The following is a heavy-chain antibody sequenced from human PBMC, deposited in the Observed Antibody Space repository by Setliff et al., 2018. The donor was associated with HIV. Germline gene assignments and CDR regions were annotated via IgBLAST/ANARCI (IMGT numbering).Heavy chain of an antibody. Sequence: LRLSCAASGFTFSSYAMSWVRQAPGKGLEWVSVISVSGRSTYYADSVKGRFTISRDNSKNTLYLQMSSLRAEDTAVYYCASAGPYCGDDCPYNWLTPWGQGTLVTVSS. V-gene: IGHV3-23*01. CDR2: ISVSGRST. CDR1: GFTFSSYA. J-gene: IGHJ5*02. CDR3: ASAGPYCGDDCPYNWLTP. D-gene: IGHD2-21*02.